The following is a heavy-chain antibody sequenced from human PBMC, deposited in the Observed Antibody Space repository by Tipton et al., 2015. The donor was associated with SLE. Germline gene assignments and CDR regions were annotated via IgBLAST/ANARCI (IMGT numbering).Heavy chain of an antibody. Sequence: GSLRLSCSASGFTFSSYAMHWVRQAPGKGLEYVSAISSNGGSTYYADSVKGRFTISRDNSKNTLYLQMSSLRAEDTAVYYCVKVSSTITPYYFDYWGQGTLVTVSS. V-gene: IGHV3-64D*08. CDR1: GFTFSSYA. CDR3: VKVSSTITPYYFDY. D-gene: IGHD5/OR15-5a*01. CDR2: ISSNGGST. J-gene: IGHJ4*02.